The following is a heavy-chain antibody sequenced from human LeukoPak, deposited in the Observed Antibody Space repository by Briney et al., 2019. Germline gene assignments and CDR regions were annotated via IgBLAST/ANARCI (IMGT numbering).Heavy chain of an antibody. CDR3: AKTSITFGGLIYAFDV. D-gene: IGHD3-16*01. Sequence: GGSLRLSCAASGFTFSSYGMHWVRQAPGKGLEWAASIRYDGSNKYYADSVRGRFTISRDNSKNTLYLQMNSLRAEDTAVYYCAKTSITFGGLIYAFDVWGQGTAVTVSS. CDR2: IRYDGSNK. V-gene: IGHV3-30*02. J-gene: IGHJ3*01. CDR1: GFTFSSYG.